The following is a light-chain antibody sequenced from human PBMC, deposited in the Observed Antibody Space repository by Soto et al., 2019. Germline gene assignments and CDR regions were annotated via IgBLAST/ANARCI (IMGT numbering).Light chain of an antibody. V-gene: IGLV1-47*01. CDR1: SSNIGSNY. Sequence: QSALTQPPSASGTPGQRVTISCSGSSSNIGSNYVYWYHQLPGTAPKLVIYRNNQRPSGVPDRISGSKSGTSASLAISGLRSEDEADYYCSSYAASSHLLFGGGTQLTVL. J-gene: IGLJ7*01. CDR2: RNN. CDR3: SSYAASSHLL.